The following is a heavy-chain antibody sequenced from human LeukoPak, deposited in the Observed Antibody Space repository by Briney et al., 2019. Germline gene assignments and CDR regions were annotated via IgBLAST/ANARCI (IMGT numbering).Heavy chain of an antibody. J-gene: IGHJ4*02. CDR3: AGYGSGSYFMWYYFDY. D-gene: IGHD3-10*01. V-gene: IGHV3-23*01. CDR2: ISGSGGST. CDR1: GFTFSSYA. Sequence: PGGSLRLSCAASGFTFSSYAMSWVRQAPGKGLEWVSAISGSGGSTYYADSVKGRFPISRDNSKNTLYLQMNSLRAEDTAVYYCAGYGSGSYFMWYYFDYWGQGTLVTVSS.